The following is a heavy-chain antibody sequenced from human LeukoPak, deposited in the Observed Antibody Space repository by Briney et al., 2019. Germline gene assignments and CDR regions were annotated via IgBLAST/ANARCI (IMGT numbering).Heavy chain of an antibody. CDR3: QQLTRGY. CDR2: VNPKSGAT. V-gene: IGHV1-2*02. D-gene: IGHD1-1*01. J-gene: IGHJ4*02. CDR1: GSTFSDYY. Sequence: ASVKVSCKASGSTFSDYYLHWVRQAPGQGLEWMGSVNPKSGATTYAQKFQGRVTMTRDTSIITAYLELSRLTSDDTAVYYCQQLTRGYWGQGTLVTVPS.